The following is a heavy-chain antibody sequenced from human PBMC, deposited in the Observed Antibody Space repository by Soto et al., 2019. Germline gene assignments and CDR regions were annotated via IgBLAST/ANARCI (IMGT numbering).Heavy chain of an antibody. Sequence: ASVKVPCKASGYTFSDYCIHWVRQAPGQGLEWMGIINTSGGSATYAQKFQGRVTMTKDTYTSTVYMEVSSLRSEDTAVYFCARGDFWSGYHHYFDHWGQGTLVTVSS. V-gene: IGHV1-46*01. CDR2: INTSGGSA. J-gene: IGHJ4*02. D-gene: IGHD3-3*01. CDR3: ARGDFWSGYHHYFDH. CDR1: GYTFSDYC.